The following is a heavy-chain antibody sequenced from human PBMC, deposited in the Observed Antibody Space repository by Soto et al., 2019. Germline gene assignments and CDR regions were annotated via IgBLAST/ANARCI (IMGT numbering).Heavy chain of an antibody. CDR1: GFSFSNFG. CDR2: ISADGSDK. V-gene: IGHV3-30*03. Sequence: QVQLVESGGGVVQRGRALRLSCAASGFSFSNFGMHWVRQAPGKGLEWVAAISADGSDKSFSGSVKGRFTISRDNSKNTLFLQMHSLRVEDTAVYYWLRGSDVARQELDYWGQGTLVTVSS. D-gene: IGHD2-21*02. CDR3: LRGSDVARQELDY. J-gene: IGHJ4*02.